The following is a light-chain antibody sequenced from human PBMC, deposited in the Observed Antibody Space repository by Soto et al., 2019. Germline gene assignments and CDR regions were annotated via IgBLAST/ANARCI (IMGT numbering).Light chain of an antibody. CDR1: DIRTRS. CDR3: QVWDFVTDHAV. J-gene: IGLJ2*01. CDR2: DES. V-gene: IGLV3-21*02. Sequence: SYELTQPPSLSVAPGQKATITCGGDDIRTRSVHWYQQKPGQAPVLVVYDESDSVIPERFSGSNSGNTATLTIGRAEAGDEADYYCQVWDFVTDHAVFGGGTQLTVL.